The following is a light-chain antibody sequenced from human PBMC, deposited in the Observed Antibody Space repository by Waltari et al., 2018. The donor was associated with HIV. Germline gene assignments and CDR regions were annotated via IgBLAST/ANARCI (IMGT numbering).Light chain of an antibody. V-gene: IGLV1-40*01. Sequence: QSVLTQPPSVSGAPGQAVTISCTGSSSNIGANYDVPWYHQLPGKAPKLLLTRNTCRPSGVPEGSSGSRSGTSASLAITGLQSGDEGDYFCQSYDTGRSGSVFGGGTKLTVL. CDR3: QSYDTGRSGSV. J-gene: IGLJ3*02. CDR1: SSNIGANYD. CDR2: RNT.